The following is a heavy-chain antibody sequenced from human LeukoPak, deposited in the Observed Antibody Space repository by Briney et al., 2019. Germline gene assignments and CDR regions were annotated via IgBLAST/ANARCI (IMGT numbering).Heavy chain of an antibody. J-gene: IGHJ5*02. CDR1: GGTFSSYA. V-gene: IGHV1-69*06. CDR2: IIPIFGTA. CDR3: ARDNPYDILTGYYYWFDP. Sequence: ASVKVSCKASGGTFSSYAISWVRQAPGQGLEWMGGIIPIFGTANYAQKFQGRVTITADKSTSTAYMELSSLRSEDTAVYYCARDNPYDILTGYYYWFDPRGQGTLVTVSS. D-gene: IGHD3-9*01.